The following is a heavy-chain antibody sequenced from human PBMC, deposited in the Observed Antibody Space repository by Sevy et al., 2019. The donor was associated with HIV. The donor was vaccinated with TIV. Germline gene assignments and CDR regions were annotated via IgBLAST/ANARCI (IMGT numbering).Heavy chain of an antibody. CDR2: IYHSGST. J-gene: IGHJ4*02. D-gene: IGHD2-21*02. V-gene: IGHV4-30-2*01. Sequence: SETLSLTCAVSGGSISSGGYSWSWIRQPPGNGLEWIGYIYHSGSTYYNPSLKSRVTISVDRSKNQFSLKLSSATAADTAVYYCARIDHGGNSTDYWGQGTTVTVSS. CDR3: ARIDHGGNSTDY. CDR1: GGSISSGGYS.